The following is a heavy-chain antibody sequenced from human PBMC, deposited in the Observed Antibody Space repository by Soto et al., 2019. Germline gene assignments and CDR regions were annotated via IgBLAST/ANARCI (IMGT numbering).Heavy chain of an antibody. D-gene: IGHD3-22*01. CDR3: GRGPSYYDSSGYYLTPDY. V-gene: IGHV1-8*01. CDR2: MNPNSGNT. J-gene: IGHJ4*02. CDR1: GYTFTSYD. Sequence: ASVKVSCKASGYTFTSYDINWVRQATGQGLEWMGWMNPNSGNTGYAQKFQGRVTMTRNTSISTAYMELSSLRSEDTAVYYCGRGPSYYDSSGYYLTPDYWGQGTLVTVSS.